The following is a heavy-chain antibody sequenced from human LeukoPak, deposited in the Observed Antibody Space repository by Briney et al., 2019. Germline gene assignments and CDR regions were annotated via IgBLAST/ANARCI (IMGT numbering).Heavy chain of an antibody. J-gene: IGHJ4*02. V-gene: IGHV3-48*03. CDR3: AMYGSFFDY. CDR2: ISSSGSTI. CDR1: GFTFSSYE. D-gene: IGHD2-8*01. Sequence: QPGGSPRLSCAASGFTFSSYEMNWVRQAPGKGLEWVSYISSSGSTIYYADSVRGRFTISRDNAKNSLYLQMNSLRAEDTAVYYCAMYGSFFDYWGQGTLVTVSS.